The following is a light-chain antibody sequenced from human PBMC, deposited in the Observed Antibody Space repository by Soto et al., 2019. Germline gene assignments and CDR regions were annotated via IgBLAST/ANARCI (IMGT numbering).Light chain of an antibody. Sequence: QSALTQPPSASGSPGQSVTISCTGTSSDVGGYNYVSWYQQYPGKAPKLMIYEVTKRPSGVPDRFSGSKSGNTASLTVSGPQAEDEADYYCSSYAGSNNLVFGGGTKVTVL. CDR2: EVT. V-gene: IGLV2-8*01. CDR3: SSYAGSNNLV. CDR1: SSDVGGYNY. J-gene: IGLJ2*01.